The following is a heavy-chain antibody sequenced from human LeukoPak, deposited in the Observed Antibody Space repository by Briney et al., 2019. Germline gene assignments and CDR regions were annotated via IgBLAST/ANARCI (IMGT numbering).Heavy chain of an antibody. CDR3: ARGAPTNAFDV. CDR1: GGSIRSTIHY. V-gene: IGHV4-39*07. D-gene: IGHD1-14*01. Sequence: PSEPLSLTCSVAGGSIRSTIHYWGWIRQPPGKGLEWIGVSYYDGNTYHTLSLRSRVTISQDTSKNLFSLRMLSVTAADTAVYYCARGAPTNAFDVWGQGTMVTVSS. J-gene: IGHJ3*01. CDR2: SYYDGNT.